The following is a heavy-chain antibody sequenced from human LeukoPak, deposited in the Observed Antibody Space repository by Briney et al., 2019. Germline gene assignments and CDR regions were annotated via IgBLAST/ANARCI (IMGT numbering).Heavy chain of an antibody. CDR1: GFTFSSYA. D-gene: IGHD5-18*01. V-gene: IGHV3-23*01. Sequence: GGSLRLSCAASGFTFSSYAMSWGRQAPGKGLELVSAISGSGGSTYYADSVKGRFTISRDNSKNTLYLQMNSLRAEDTAVYYCAKDVYSYGYLDYWAREPWSPSPQ. CDR3: AKDVYSYGYLDY. CDR2: ISGSGGST. J-gene: IGHJ4*02.